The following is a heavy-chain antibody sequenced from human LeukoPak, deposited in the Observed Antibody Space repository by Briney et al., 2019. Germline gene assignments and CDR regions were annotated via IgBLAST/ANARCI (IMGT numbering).Heavy chain of an antibody. V-gene: IGHV3-23*01. CDR1: GFAFSEYA. J-gene: IGHJ4*02. D-gene: IGHD1-26*01. CDR2: IGGSGGST. CDR3: SKDVFSGTYPTAFGY. Sequence: PGGSLRLSCAASGFAFSEYAMSWVRQAPGKGLEWVSGIGGSGGSTYYRDSVKGRFTISRDNSRNTLYLQMNSLRAEDTAVYYCSKDVFSGTYPTAFGYWGQGALITVSS.